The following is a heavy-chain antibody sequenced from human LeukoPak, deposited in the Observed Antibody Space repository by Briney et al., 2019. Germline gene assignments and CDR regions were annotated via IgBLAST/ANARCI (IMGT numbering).Heavy chain of an antibody. V-gene: IGHV3-9*01. CDR2: ISWNSGSI. J-gene: IGHJ4*02. D-gene: IGHD2-2*01. CDR1: GFTFDDYA. Sequence: GGSLRLSCGASGFTFDDYAMHWVRQAPGKGLEWVSGISWNSGSIGYADSVKGRFTISRDNAKNSLYLQMNSLRAEDTAVYYCAKAPEVVVVPAAFFDYWGQGTLVTVSS. CDR3: AKAPEVVVVPAAFFDY.